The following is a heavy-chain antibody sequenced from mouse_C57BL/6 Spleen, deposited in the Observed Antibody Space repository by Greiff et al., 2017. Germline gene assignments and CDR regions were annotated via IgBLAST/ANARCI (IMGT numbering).Heavy chain of an antibody. CDR3: ARGRLGRFLDYFDY. V-gene: IGHV1-55*01. D-gene: IGHD4-1*01. CDR2: IYPGSGST. J-gene: IGHJ2*01. CDR1: GYTFTSYW. Sequence: VQLQQPGAELVKPGASVKMSCKASGYTFTSYWITWVKQRPGQGLEWIGDIYPGSGSTNYNEKFKSKATLAVDTSSSTAYMQLSSLTSEDSAVYYCARGRLGRFLDYFDYWGQGTTLTVSS.